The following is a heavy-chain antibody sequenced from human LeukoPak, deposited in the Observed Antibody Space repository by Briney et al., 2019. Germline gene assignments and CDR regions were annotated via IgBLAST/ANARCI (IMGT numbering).Heavy chain of an antibody. CDR2: IYYSGST. CDR3: GGIAAAGRDVDY. D-gene: IGHD6-13*01. CDR1: GGSISSYY. J-gene: IGHJ4*02. Sequence: PSETLSLTCTVSGGSISSYYWSWIRQPPGKGLEWIGYIYYSGSTNYNPSLKSRVTISVDTSKNQFSLKLSSVTAADTAVYYCGGIAAAGRDVDYWGQGTLVTVSS. V-gene: IGHV4-59*01.